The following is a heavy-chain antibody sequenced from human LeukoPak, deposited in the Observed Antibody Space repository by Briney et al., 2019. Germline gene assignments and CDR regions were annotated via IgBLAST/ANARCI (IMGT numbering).Heavy chain of an antibody. Sequence: PSETLSLTCAVSGGSISSSYWWSWVRQPPGKGLEWIGEIYYSGSTNYKPSLKSRVTISVDKSKSQFSLKLSSVTAADTAVYYCARKGYTIGSFDYWGQGTLVTVSS. J-gene: IGHJ4*02. CDR3: ARKGYTIGSFDY. V-gene: IGHV4-4*02. CDR2: IYYSGST. D-gene: IGHD5-18*01. CDR1: GGSISSSYW.